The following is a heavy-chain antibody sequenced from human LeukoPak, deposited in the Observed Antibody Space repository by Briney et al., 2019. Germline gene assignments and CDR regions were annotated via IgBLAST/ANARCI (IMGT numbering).Heavy chain of an antibody. Sequence: ASVKVSCKASGYTFTGYCMHWVRQAPGQGLEWMGWINPNSGGTNYAQKFQGRVTMTRDTSISTAYMELSRLRSDDTAVYYCARDPLETSWELLFLGGDYWGQGTLVTVSS. V-gene: IGHV1-2*02. CDR1: GYTFTGYC. D-gene: IGHD1-26*01. J-gene: IGHJ4*02. CDR2: INPNSGGT. CDR3: ARDPLETSWELLFLGGDY.